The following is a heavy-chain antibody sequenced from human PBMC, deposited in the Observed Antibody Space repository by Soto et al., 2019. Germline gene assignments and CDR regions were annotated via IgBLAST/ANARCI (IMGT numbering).Heavy chain of an antibody. D-gene: IGHD1-26*01. Sequence: PSETLSLTCAVSGGSISSANWWTWVRQPPGKGLEWIGEIYHSGSTNYNQSLKSRVTISVDKSKNQFSLKLSSVTAADTAVYYCARGEVTVTSWFDPWGQGTLVTVSS. CDR2: IYHSGST. V-gene: IGHV4-4*02. J-gene: IGHJ5*02. CDR3: ARGEVTVTSWFDP. CDR1: GGSISSANW.